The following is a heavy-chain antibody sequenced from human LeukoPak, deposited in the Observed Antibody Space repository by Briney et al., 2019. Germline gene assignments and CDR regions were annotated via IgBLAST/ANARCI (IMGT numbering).Heavy chain of an antibody. CDR3: AIGPGVFDF. CDR2: IKSKADGETT. J-gene: IGHJ4*02. CDR1: GFTFSNAW. V-gene: IGHV3-15*01. Sequence: GGSLRLSCAVSGFTFSNAWMTWVRQAPGKGLEWVGRIKSKADGETTDYAAPVKGRFTISRDDSKNTLYLQMNSLKTEDTAVYYCAIGPGVFDFWGQGTLVTVSS.